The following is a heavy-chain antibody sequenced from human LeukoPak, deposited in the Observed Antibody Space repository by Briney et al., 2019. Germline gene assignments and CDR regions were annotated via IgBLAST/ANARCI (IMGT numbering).Heavy chain of an antibody. V-gene: IGHV3-23*01. CDR1: GVTLSTYA. J-gene: IGHJ4*02. CDR3: AKYGSGSF. D-gene: IGHD3-10*01. Sequence: GGSLRLSCAASGVTLSTYAMSWARQAPGKGLEWVSGISSSGSGGSTYYADSVKGRFTISRDNSKNTLYLQMNSLRAEDTAVYYCAKYGSGSFWDQGTLVTVSS. CDR2: ISSSGSGGST.